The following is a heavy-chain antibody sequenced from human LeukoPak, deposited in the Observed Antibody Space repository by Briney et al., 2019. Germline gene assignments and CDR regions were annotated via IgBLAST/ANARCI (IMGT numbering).Heavy chain of an antibody. D-gene: IGHD2-21*01. CDR2: INHSGST. Sequence: SGTLSLTCAVYGGSFSGYYWSWIRQPPGKGLEWIGEINHSGSTNYNPSLKSRVTISVDTSKNQFSLKLSSVAAADTAVYYCARGSSRIVVPRANAFDIWGQGTMVTVSS. V-gene: IGHV4-34*01. J-gene: IGHJ3*02. CDR1: GGSFSGYY. CDR3: ARGSSRIVVPRANAFDI.